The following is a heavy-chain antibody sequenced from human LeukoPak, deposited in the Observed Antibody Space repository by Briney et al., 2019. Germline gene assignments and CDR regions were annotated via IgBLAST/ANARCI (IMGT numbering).Heavy chain of an antibody. J-gene: IGHJ4*02. V-gene: IGHV4-4*07. CDR2: FYTSGTT. CDR3: ARRGGTAAGTCFDY. Sequence: PSETLSLTCTVSGGSISSYYWNWIRQPAGKGLEWIGRFYTSGTTNYNPSLKSRVTMSIDTSKNQVSLKMRSVTAADTAVYYCARRGGTAAGTCFDYWGQGTLVTVSS. CDR1: GGSISSYY. D-gene: IGHD6-13*01.